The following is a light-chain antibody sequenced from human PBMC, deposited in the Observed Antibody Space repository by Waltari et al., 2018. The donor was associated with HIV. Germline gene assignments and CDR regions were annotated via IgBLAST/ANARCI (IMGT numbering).Light chain of an antibody. V-gene: IGKV3-15*01. J-gene: IGKJ1*01. Sequence: EIVMTQSTATLSVSPGERVTLSCRASQNVITNFAWYQQKPGQPPRLRIYGASTRATGIPARFSGGGSGTEFTLTISSLQSEDFTFYYCQQYNKWPRTFGQGTKVEVK. CDR2: GAS. CDR3: QQYNKWPRT. CDR1: QNVITN.